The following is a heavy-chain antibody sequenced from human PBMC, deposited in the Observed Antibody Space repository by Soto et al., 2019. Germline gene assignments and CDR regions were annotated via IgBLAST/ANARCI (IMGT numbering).Heavy chain of an antibody. Sequence: QVQLVQSGAEVKKPGSSVKVSCKASGGTFSSYTISWVRQAPGQGLEWMGRIIPILGIANYAQKFQGRVTITADKSTSTAYMELSSLRSEDTAVYYCASEVGIAVAGNFDYWGQGTLVTVSS. J-gene: IGHJ4*02. D-gene: IGHD6-19*01. V-gene: IGHV1-69*02. CDR1: GGTFSSYT. CDR2: IIPILGIA. CDR3: ASEVGIAVAGNFDY.